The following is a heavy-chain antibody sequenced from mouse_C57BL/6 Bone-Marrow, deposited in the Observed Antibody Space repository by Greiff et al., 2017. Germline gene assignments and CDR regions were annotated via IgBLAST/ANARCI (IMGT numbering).Heavy chain of an antibody. Sequence: VQLKESGPELVKPGASVKISCKASGYSFTDYNMNWVKQSNGKSLEWIGVINPNYGTTSYNQKFKGKATLTVNQSSSTAYMQLNILTSEDSAVYYCARVIYDGYYGDFDVWGTGTTVTVSS. J-gene: IGHJ1*03. CDR1: GYSFTDYN. CDR3: ARVIYDGYYGDFDV. CDR2: INPNYGTT. D-gene: IGHD2-3*01. V-gene: IGHV1-39*01.